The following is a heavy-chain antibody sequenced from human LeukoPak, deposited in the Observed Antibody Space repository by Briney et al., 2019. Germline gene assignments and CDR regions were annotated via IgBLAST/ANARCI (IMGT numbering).Heavy chain of an antibody. CDR1: GGSISSYY. V-gene: IGHV4-59*08. CDR2: IYYSGST. D-gene: IGHD5-18*01. J-gene: IGHJ3*02. Sequence: SETLSLTCTVSGGSISSYYWCCIRQPPGKGREWIGYIYYSGSTNYNPSLKSRVTISVDPSKNQFSLKLSSVTAADTAVYYCARIWGGYSYAYGFDAFDIWGQGTMVTVSS. CDR3: ARIWGGYSYAYGFDAFDI.